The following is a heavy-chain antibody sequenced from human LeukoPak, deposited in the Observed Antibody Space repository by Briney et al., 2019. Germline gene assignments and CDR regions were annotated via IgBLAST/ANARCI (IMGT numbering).Heavy chain of an antibody. CDR3: AREVYDSSGYYDTYYFDY. CDR1: GYTFTSYY. V-gene: IGHV1-46*01. Sequence: ASVKVSCKASGYTFTSYYMHWVRQAPGQGLEWMGIINPSGGSISYAQKFQGRVTMTRDTSTSTVYMELSSLRSEDTAVYYCAREVYDSSGYYDTYYFDYWGQGTLVTVSS. D-gene: IGHD3-22*01. CDR2: INPSGGSI. J-gene: IGHJ4*02.